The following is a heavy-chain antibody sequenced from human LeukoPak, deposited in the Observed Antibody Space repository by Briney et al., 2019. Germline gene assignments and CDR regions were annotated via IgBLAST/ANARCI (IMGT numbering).Heavy chain of an antibody. CDR1: GFSFNSYS. J-gene: IGHJ3*02. D-gene: IGHD2/OR15-2a*01. V-gene: IGHV3-48*02. Sequence: GSLRLSCAASGFSFNSYSMNWVRQAPAKGLEWLSFIISSGGTIYYADSVEGRFTISRDNVKNSLYLQMNSLRDEDTAVYYCARDFSNAFDIWGQGTMVTVSS. CDR3: ARDFSNAFDI. CDR2: IISSGGTI.